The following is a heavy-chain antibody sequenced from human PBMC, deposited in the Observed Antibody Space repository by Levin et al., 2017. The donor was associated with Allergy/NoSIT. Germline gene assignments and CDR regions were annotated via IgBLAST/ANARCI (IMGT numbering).Heavy chain of an antibody. J-gene: IGHJ5*02. V-gene: IGHV1-46*01. CDR1: GYTFTSYY. CDR3: ARDRAHKATVTGFDP. Sequence: ASVKVSCKASGYTFTSYYMHWVRQAPGQGLEWMGIINPSGGSTSYAQKFQGRVTMTRDTSTSTVYMELSSLRSEDTAVYYCARDRAHKATVTGFDPWGQGTLVTVSS. CDR2: INPSGGST. D-gene: IGHD4-17*01.